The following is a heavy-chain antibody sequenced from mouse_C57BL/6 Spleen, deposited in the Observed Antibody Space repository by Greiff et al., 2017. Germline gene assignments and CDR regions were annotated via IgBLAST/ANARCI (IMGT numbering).Heavy chain of an antibody. CDR3: ARGENYYGSSFLFDY. Sequence: QVQLQQSGAELMKPGASVKLSCKATGYTFTGYWIEWVKQRPGHGLEWIGQILPGSGSTTYNDKFKGKATFTADTSSNTAYMQLGSLPTEDSAIYYCARGENYYGSSFLFDYWGQGTTLTVSS. CDR2: ILPGSGST. D-gene: IGHD1-1*01. J-gene: IGHJ2*01. V-gene: IGHV1-9*01. CDR1: GYTFTGYW.